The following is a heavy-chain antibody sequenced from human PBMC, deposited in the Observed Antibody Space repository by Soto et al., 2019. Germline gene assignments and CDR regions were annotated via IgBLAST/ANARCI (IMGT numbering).Heavy chain of an antibody. Sequence: PSETLSLTCAVYGGSFSGYYWSWIRQPPGKGLEWIGEINHSGSTNYNPSLKSRVTISVDTSKNQFSLKLSSVTAADTAVYYCARSDCPQNWFDPWGQGTLVTVSS. CDR2: INHSGST. D-gene: IGHD2-21*02. CDR1: GGSFSGYY. J-gene: IGHJ5*02. V-gene: IGHV4-34*01. CDR3: ARSDCPQNWFDP.